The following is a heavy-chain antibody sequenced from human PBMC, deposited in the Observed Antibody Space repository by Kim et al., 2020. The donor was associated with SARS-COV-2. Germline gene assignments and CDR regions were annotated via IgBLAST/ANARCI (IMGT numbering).Heavy chain of an antibody. D-gene: IGHD3-10*01. J-gene: IGHJ5*02. Sequence: SETLSLTCAVSGGSISSGGYSWSWIRQPPGKGLEWIGYIYHSGSTYYNPSLKSRVTISVDRSKNQFSLKLSSVTAADTAVYYCARVLWFGESTLFDPWGQGTLVTVSS. V-gene: IGHV4-30-2*01. CDR1: GGSISSGGYS. CDR3: ARVLWFGESTLFDP. CDR2: IYHSGST.